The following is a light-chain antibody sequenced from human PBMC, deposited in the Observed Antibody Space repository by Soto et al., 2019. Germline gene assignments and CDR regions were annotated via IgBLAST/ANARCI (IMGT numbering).Light chain of an antibody. CDR1: SSDVGGYNF. J-gene: IGLJ1*01. Sequence: QSALTQPPSASGSPGQSVTISCTGTSSDVGGYNFVSWYQQYPGKAPKLMIYEVTKRPSGVPHRFSGSKSGNTASLTVSGLPAEDEADYYCTSYAGSNTHVFGTGTKVTVL. CDR2: EVT. CDR3: TSYAGSNTHV. V-gene: IGLV2-8*01.